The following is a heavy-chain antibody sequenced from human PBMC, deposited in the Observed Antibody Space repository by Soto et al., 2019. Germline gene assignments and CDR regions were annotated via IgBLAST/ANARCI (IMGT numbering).Heavy chain of an antibody. V-gene: IGHV4-59*01. CDR1: GGSIRSYY. CDR3: ARISSVDTYGYVNGGLDA. CDR2: FYHSGNS. Sequence: SETLSLTCSVSGGSIRSYYWSWIRQSPEKGLEWIGYFYHSGNSNYNPSLKSRVTISVDTSKNQLSLSLRSVTAADTAVYFCARISSVDTYGYVNGGLDAWGQGTTVTVSS. J-gene: IGHJ6*02. D-gene: IGHD5-18*01.